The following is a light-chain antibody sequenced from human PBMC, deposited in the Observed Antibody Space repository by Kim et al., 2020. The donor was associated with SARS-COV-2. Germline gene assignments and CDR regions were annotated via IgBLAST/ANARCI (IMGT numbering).Light chain of an antibody. CDR2: QAS. V-gene: IGKV1-5*03. CDR1: QSVDGW. Sequence: EIQMTQSPSTLSAFVGDRVTMTCRASQSVDGWLAWYQQRPGKAPRLLIYQASKLASGVPSRFSGSGSGTDFTLTVSNLQSDDSAVYYCKQYETYWTFGPGTRVEI. J-gene: IGKJ1*01. CDR3: KQYETYWT.